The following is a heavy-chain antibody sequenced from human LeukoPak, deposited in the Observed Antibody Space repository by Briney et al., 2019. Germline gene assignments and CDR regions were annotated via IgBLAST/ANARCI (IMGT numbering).Heavy chain of an antibody. CDR1: GFIFRTYA. Sequence: GGSLRLSCGASGFIFRTYAMHWVRQAPGKGLEWVAVISHDGINKKYADSVKGRFTISRDNSKNTLYLQMNSLTDEDMAIYYCARDYRKDIVVVTAILHYWGQGTLVTVSS. V-gene: IGHV3-30-3*01. CDR3: ARDYRKDIVVVTAILHY. J-gene: IGHJ4*02. D-gene: IGHD2-21*02. CDR2: ISHDGINK.